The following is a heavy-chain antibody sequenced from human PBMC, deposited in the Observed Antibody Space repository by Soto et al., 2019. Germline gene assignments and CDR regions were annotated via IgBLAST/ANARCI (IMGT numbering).Heavy chain of an antibody. D-gene: IGHD5-12*01. Sequence: PSETLSLTCTVSGGSISSSSYYWGWIRQPPGKGLEWIGSIYYSGSTYYNPSLKSRVTISVDTSKNQFSLKLSSVTAADTAVYYCARASKWLRLPLYFDYWGQGTLVTVSS. J-gene: IGHJ4*02. CDR1: GGSISSSSYY. CDR3: ARASKWLRLPLYFDY. V-gene: IGHV4-39*01. CDR2: IYYSGST.